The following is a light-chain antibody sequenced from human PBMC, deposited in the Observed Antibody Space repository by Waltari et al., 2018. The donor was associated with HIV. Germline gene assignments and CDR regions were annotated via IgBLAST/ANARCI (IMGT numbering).Light chain of an antibody. Sequence: QSALTQPASVSGSPGQAVNLSCTGTSIHVGGYKCVPWYQQHPGKVPKFLIFQINNRASGVSSRFSGSKAGNTATLTISGLQAEDEADYYCSSFTSDATVLFGGGTKLTV. V-gene: IGLV2-14*03. CDR1: SIHVGGYKC. J-gene: IGLJ2*01. CDR2: QIN. CDR3: SSFTSDATVL.